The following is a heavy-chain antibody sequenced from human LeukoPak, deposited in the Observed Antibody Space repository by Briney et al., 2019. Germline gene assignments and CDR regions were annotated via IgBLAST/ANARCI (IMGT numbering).Heavy chain of an antibody. CDR3: AREDGYDAFDI. D-gene: IGHD6-13*01. V-gene: IGHV4-4*07. J-gene: IGHJ3*02. CDR2: IYTSGST. CDR1: GGSFSIYY. Sequence: SETLSLTCTVSGGSFSIYYWSWIRQPAGKGLEYIGRIYTSGSTNYNPSLKSRVTMSVDTSNNQFSLKLSSVTAADTAVYYCAREDGYDAFDIWGQGTMVTVSS.